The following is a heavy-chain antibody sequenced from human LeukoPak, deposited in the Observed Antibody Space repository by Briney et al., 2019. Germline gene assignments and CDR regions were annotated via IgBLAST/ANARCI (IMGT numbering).Heavy chain of an antibody. J-gene: IGHJ4*02. CDR3: ARQIASAGTAGFDF. D-gene: IGHD6-13*01. CDR1: GGSISSYY. CDR2: IYSTGST. V-gene: IGHV4-4*07. Sequence: PSETLSLTCTVSGGSISSYYWSWIRQPAGKGLEWIGRIYSTGSTNYNPSLKSWVTMSVDTSKNQFSLRLRSVTAADTAVYYCARQIASAGTAGFDFWGQGALVTVSS.